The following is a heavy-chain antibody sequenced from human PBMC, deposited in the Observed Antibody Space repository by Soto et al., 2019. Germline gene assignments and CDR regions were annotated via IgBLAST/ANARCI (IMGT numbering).Heavy chain of an antibody. V-gene: IGHV1-69*12. Sequence: QVQLVQSGAEVKKPGSSVKVSCKASGGTFSSYAISWVRQAPGQGLEWMGGIIPIFGTANYAQKFQGRVTITAAESTSTAYMELSSLRSEDTAVYYCARGKPNDSRGYYRQNDAFDIWGQGTMVTVSS. CDR3: ARGKPNDSRGYYRQNDAFDI. D-gene: IGHD3-22*01. J-gene: IGHJ3*02. CDR1: GGTFSSYA. CDR2: IIPIFGTA.